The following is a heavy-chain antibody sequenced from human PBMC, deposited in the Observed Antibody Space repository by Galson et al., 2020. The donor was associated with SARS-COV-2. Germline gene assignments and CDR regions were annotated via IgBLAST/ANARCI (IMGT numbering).Heavy chain of an antibody. CDR3: ARRFRDTPSGYSYGHAFDI. CDR1: GSTTTELS. Sequence: ASVKVSCRVSGSTTTELSMHWVRQDPGNGLEWMGGFNPEDGETIYAQKFQGRVTMTEDTSTDTAYMELSSLRSEDTAVYYCARRFRDTPSGYSYGHAFDIWGQGTMVTVSS. J-gene: IGHJ3*02. D-gene: IGHD5-18*01. V-gene: IGHV1-24*01. CDR2: FNPEDGET.